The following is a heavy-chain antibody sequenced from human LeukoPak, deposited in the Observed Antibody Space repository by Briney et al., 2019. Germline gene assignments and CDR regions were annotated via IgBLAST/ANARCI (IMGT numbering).Heavy chain of an antibody. CDR3: ARGQRYYYDSSGPYYFDY. V-gene: IGHV4-59*01. Sequence: SETLSLTCTVSGGSISSYYWSWIRQPPGKGLEWIGYIYYSGSTNYSPSLKSRVTISVDTSKNQFSLKLSSVTAADTAVYYCARGQRYYYDSSGPYYFDYWGQGTLVTVSS. CDR2: IYYSGST. J-gene: IGHJ4*02. D-gene: IGHD3-22*01. CDR1: GGSISSYY.